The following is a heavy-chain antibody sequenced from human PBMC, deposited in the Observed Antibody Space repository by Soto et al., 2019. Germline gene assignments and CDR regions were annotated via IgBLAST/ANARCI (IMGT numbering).Heavy chain of an antibody. CDR3: ARVVAGHGYNCPNFDS. V-gene: IGHV3-11*06. J-gene: IGHJ4*02. CDR2: ISSSSSYT. D-gene: IGHD5-18*01. CDR1: GFTFSDHY. Sequence: QVQLVESGGGLVKPGGSLRLSCVASGFTFSDHYMSWIRQAPGKGLEWVSYISSSSSYTNYADSVKGRFTISRDNAKNSLYPQMNRLRAEDKAVYYCARVVAGHGYNCPNFDSWRQGTLVTVSS.